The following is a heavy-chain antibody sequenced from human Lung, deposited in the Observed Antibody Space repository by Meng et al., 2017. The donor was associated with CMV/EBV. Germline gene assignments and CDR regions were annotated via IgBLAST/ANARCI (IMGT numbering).Heavy chain of an antibody. CDR2: IYYNGST. CDR3: ARALDTAMVTFDY. J-gene: IGHJ4*02. D-gene: IGHD5-18*01. V-gene: IGHV4-30-4*08. CDR1: GTSTGDGDTC. Sequence: AQRQESVPVLGHALQTPSLTVTVPGTSTGDGDTCWYWIRQPPGKGLGWMGYIYYNGSTYYNPSLKSRVTIAVDTSKNQFSLKLSSVTAADTAVYYCARALDTAMVTFDYWGQGTLVTVSS.